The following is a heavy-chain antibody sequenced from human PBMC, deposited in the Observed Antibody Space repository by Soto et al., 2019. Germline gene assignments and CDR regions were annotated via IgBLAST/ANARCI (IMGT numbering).Heavy chain of an antibody. CDR2: ISGSGGST. CDR1: GFTFSSYA. Sequence: GGSLRLSCAACGFTFSSYAMSWVRQAPGKGLEWVSAISGSGGSTYYADSVKGRFTISRDNSKNTLYLQMNSLRAEDTAVYYCAKGRSYYGSGSYVLDYWGQGTLVTVSS. J-gene: IGHJ4*02. D-gene: IGHD3-10*01. V-gene: IGHV3-23*01. CDR3: AKGRSYYGSGSYVLDY.